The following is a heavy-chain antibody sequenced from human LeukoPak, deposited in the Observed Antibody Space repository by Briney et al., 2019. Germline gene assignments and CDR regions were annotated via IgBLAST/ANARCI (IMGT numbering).Heavy chain of an antibody. CDR2: VKSKSDGGAT. J-gene: IGHJ4*02. D-gene: IGHD5-12*01. CDR1: GVTFSDAW. V-gene: IGHV3-15*01. CDR3: SAYSGYAFDY. Sequence: GGSLRLSCATSGVTFSDAWMAWVRQAPGRGLEWVGLVKSKSDGGATDYAPAVGGRFTISRDDSKNTLYLQMSSLKTEDTAVYYCSAYSGYAFDYWGQGTLVTVSS.